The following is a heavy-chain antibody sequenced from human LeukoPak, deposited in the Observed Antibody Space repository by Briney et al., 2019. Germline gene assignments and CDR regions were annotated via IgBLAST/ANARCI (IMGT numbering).Heavy chain of an antibody. J-gene: IGHJ4*02. D-gene: IGHD2-21*01. CDR3: TKDGYLGHYFDY. CDR1: GFTFTTYG. V-gene: IGHV3-30*18. CDR2: ISNDGGNK. Sequence: GRSLRLSCAASGFTFTTYGMHWVRQAPGKGLEWVAAISNDGGNKYYADSVKGRFTISRDNSKNTLYLQMNSLRAEDTAVYYCTKDGYLGHYFDYWGQGTLVTVSS.